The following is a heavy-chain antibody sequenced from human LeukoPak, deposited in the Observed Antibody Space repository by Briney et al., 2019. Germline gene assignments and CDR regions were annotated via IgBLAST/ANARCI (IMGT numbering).Heavy chain of an antibody. CDR3: PKDPCNVAVANTNGWFDP. CDR2: ISGSGGST. J-gene: IGHJ5*02. V-gene: IGHV3-23*01. D-gene: IGHD2-15*01. Sequence: PGGSLRLSCAASGFTFSSYAMSWVRRAPGKGLEWVSSISGSGGSTYYTQSVKGRFSISRDNSKNTLNLQMDSLRADDTALYFCPKDPCNVAVANTNGWFDPWGQGTLVTVSS. CDR1: GFTFSSYA.